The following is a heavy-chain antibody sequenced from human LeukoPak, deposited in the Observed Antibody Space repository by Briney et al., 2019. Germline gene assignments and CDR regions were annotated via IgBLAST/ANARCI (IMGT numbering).Heavy chain of an antibody. V-gene: IGHV4-34*01. CDR3: ASPLGYCSGGSCYGGYFDY. CDR1: GGSFSGYY. J-gene: IGHJ4*02. Sequence: PSETLSLTCAVYGGSFSGYYWSWIRQPPGKGLEWIGEVNHSGSTNYNPSLKSRVTISVDTSKNQFSLKLSSVTAADTAVYYCASPLGYCSGGSCYGGYFDYWGQGTLVTVSS. CDR2: VNHSGST. D-gene: IGHD2-15*01.